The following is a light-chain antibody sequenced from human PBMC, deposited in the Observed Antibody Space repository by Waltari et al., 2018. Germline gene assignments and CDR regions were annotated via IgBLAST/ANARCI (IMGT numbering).Light chain of an antibody. Sequence: EIVLTQSPGTLSSSPGETATLSCMASQSVGRSLAWYQQKPGQAPRLLIYNIFNRATGIPDRFSGSGSGTDFTLTISRLEPEDFVVYYCQHYVRLPATFGQGTKVEIK. CDR2: NIF. CDR3: QHYVRLPAT. V-gene: IGKV3-20*01. J-gene: IGKJ1*01. CDR1: QSVGRS.